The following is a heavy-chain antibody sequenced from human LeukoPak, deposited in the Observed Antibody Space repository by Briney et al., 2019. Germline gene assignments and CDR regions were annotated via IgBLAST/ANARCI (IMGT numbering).Heavy chain of an antibody. J-gene: IGHJ4*02. D-gene: IGHD1-1*01. CDR3: ARESPSTFYFDY. CDR2: IKVYGDTT. CDR1: GNTFTSFH. V-gene: IGHV1-46*01. Sequence: ASVKVSCKASGNTFTSFHIHWVRQAPGQGLEYMGIIKVYGDTTIYAQRFQGRITMTRDTSTSTVYMELSSLNSEDTAVYYCARESPSTFYFDYWGQGTPVTVSS.